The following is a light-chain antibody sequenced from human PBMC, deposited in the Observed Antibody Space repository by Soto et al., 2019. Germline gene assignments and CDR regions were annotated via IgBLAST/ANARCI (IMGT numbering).Light chain of an antibody. J-gene: IGKJ4*01. V-gene: IGKV1-39*01. CDR1: QSISTF. CDR3: QQGYSPLLS. Sequence: DIQMTQSPSSLSASVGDRVTITCRASQSISTFLNWYQLKPGKAPKLLIYATSTLQSGVPSRFSGSGSGTDFTLTISSLQPEDSAVYYCQQGYSPLLSFGGGTRVEIK. CDR2: ATS.